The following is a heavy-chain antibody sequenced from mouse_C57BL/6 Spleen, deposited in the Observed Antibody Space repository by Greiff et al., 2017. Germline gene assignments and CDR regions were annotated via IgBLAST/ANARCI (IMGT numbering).Heavy chain of an antibody. D-gene: IGHD2-4*01. CDR1: GFTFSNYW. CDR2: IRLKSDNYAT. J-gene: IGHJ2*01. V-gene: IGHV6-3*01. CDR3: TETYDYYFDY. Sequence: EVKLMESGGGLVQPGGSMKLSCVASGFTFSNYWMNWVRQSPEKGLEWVAQIRLKSDNYATHYAESVKGRFTISRDDSKSSVYLQMNNLRAEDTGIYYCTETYDYYFDYWGQGTTLTVSS.